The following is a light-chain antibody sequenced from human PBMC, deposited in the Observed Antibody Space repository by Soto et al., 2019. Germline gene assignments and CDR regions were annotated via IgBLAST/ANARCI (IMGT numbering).Light chain of an antibody. V-gene: IGKV3-20*01. CDR2: SAS. Sequence: IVLTQSQGTLSVSPGERATLFCRASQSVRSSLAWYQQKSGQAPGLIIYSASRRATGIPDRFTGSWSGTDFTLTINRVEPEDVAVYFCQQYAGSPRTFGQGTKVDI. CDR1: QSVRSS. CDR3: QQYAGSPRT. J-gene: IGKJ1*01.